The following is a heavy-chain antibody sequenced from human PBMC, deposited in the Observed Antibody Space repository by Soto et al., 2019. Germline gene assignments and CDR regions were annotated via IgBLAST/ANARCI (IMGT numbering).Heavy chain of an antibody. J-gene: IGHJ6*02. D-gene: IGHD2-2*01. CDR1: GFTFSSYS. Sequence: EVTLRLSCAASGFTFSSYSMNWFRQAPGKGLEWVSYIGSSSSTIYYADSVKGRFTISRDNAKNSLYLQMNSLRDEDTAVYYCARIQYCSSTSCPLGVWGQGTTVTVSS. CDR3: ARIQYCSSTSCPLGV. V-gene: IGHV3-48*02. CDR2: IGSSSSTI.